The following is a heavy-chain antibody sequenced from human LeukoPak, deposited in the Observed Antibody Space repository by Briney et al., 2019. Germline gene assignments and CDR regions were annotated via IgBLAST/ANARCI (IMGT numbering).Heavy chain of an antibody. V-gene: IGHV4-4*07. CDR3: ARDRGTWNDDGFDY. D-gene: IGHD1-1*01. CDR1: GGSISSYY. CDR2: IYISGST. Sequence: SETLSLTCTVSGGSISSYYWSWIRQPPGKGLEWIGRIYISGSTNYNPSLKSRVTMSVDTSKNQFSLKLSSVTAADTAVYYCARDRGTWNDDGFDYWGQGTLVTVSS. J-gene: IGHJ4*02.